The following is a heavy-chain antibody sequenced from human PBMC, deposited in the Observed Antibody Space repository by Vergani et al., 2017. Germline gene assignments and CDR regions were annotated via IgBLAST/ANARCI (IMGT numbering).Heavy chain of an antibody. CDR2: IKQDGSEK. CDR3: AKEGGGYCSGGTCYPEY. V-gene: IGHV3-7*04. D-gene: IGHD2-15*01. CDR1: GFMFSNCW. Sequence: EVQLVESGGGLVKPWGSLRLSCAASGFMFSNCWMNWVRQAPGKGLEWVANIKQDGSEKYYVDSVRGRFTISRDNSKNTLYLQMKSLRPEDTAVYYCAKEGGGYCSGGTCYPEYWGQGTLVIVSS. J-gene: IGHJ4*02.